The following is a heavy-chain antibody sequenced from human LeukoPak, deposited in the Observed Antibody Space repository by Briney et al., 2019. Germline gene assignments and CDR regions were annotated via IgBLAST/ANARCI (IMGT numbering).Heavy chain of an antibody. Sequence: SETLSLTCTVSGGSISSYYWSWIRQPPGKGLEWIGYIYYSGSTNYNPSLKSRVTISVDTSKNQFSLKLSSVTAADTAVYYCARGPLHEGFDPWGQGTLVTVSS. J-gene: IGHJ5*02. V-gene: IGHV4-59*01. CDR1: GGSISSYY. CDR3: ARGPLHEGFDP. CDR2: IYYSGST.